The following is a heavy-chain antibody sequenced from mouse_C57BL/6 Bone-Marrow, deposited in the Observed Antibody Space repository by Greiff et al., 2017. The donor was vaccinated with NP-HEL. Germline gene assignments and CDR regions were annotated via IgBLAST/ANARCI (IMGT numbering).Heavy chain of an antibody. CDR2: ISSGGSYT. D-gene: IGHD1-1*01. Sequence: EVQVVESGGDLVKPGGSLKLSCAASGFTFSSYGMSWVRQTPDKRLEWVATISSGGSYTYYPDSVKGRFTISRDNAKNTLYLQMSSLKSEDTAMYYCARQGYYYGSYYFDYWGQGTTLTVSS. CDR3: ARQGYYYGSYYFDY. V-gene: IGHV5-6*01. CDR1: GFTFSSYG. J-gene: IGHJ2*01.